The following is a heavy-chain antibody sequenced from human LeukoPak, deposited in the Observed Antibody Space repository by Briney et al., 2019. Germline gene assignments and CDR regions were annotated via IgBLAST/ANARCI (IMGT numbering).Heavy chain of an antibody. J-gene: IGHJ4*02. CDR3: VSRGDGGFDY. CDR1: GYTFTGYY. Sequence: RASVKVSCKASGYTFTGYYMHWVRQAPGQGLEWMGRINPNSGGANYAQTFQGRVTMTRDTSITTVYMELSRLRSDDTAVYYCVSRGDGGFDYWGQGTLVSVSS. CDR2: INPNSGGA. V-gene: IGHV1-2*06. D-gene: IGHD3-16*01.